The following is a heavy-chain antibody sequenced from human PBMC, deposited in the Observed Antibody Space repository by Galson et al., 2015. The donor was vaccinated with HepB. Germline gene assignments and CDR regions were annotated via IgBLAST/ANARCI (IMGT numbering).Heavy chain of an antibody. CDR1: GFSFRDHS. V-gene: IGHV3-72*01. CDR2: IKHKAHRYTT. CDR3: AKDTTVGLDY. J-gene: IGHJ4*02. D-gene: IGHD1-14*01. Sequence: SLRLSCAASGFSFRDHSMDWVRQAPGKGLEWVGRIKHKAHRYTTEYAASVKGRFTISRDDSKNSLYLQMNSLKTEDTAVFYCAKDTTVGLDYWGQGTLVTVSS.